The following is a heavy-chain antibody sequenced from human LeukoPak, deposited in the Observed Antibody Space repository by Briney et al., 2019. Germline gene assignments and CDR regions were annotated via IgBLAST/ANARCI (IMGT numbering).Heavy chain of an antibody. J-gene: IGHJ4*02. CDR2: IYYSGST. CDR3: ALRHPISFHFDY. V-gene: IGHV4-39*01. CDR1: GGPISSSSYY. D-gene: IGHD3-16*01. Sequence: SETLSLTCTVSGGPISSSSYYWGWIRQPPGKGLEWIGSIYYSGSTYYNPSLKSRITISVDTSKNQFSLKLSSVTAADTAVYYCALRHPISFHFDYWGQGNLVTVSS.